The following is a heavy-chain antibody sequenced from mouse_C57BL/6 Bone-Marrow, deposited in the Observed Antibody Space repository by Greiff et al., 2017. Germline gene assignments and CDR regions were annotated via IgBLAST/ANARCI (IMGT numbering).Heavy chain of an antibody. CDR3: ARSSLYYGSSSYYAMDY. CDR2: IRNKANGYTT. J-gene: IGHJ4*01. V-gene: IGHV7-3*01. D-gene: IGHD1-1*01. Sequence: DVMLVESGGGLVQPGGSLSLSCAASGFTFTDYYMSWVRPPPGKALEWLGFIRNKANGYTTEYSASVKGRFTISRDNSQSILYLQMNALRAEDSATYYCARSSLYYGSSSYYAMDYWGQGTSVTVSS. CDR1: GFTFTDYY.